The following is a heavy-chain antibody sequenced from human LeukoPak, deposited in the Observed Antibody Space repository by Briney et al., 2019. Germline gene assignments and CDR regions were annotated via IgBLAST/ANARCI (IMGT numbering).Heavy chain of an antibody. V-gene: IGHV1-69*05. CDR1: GGTFSSYA. D-gene: IGHD5-24*01. CDR3: ARAASDGYNCDY. J-gene: IGHJ4*02. CDR2: IIPIFGTA. Sequence: SVKVSCKASGGTFSSYAISWVRQAPGQGLEWMGGIIPIFGTANYAQKFQGRVTITTDESTSTAYMELSSLRSEDTAVYYCARAASDGYNCDYWGQGTLVTVSS.